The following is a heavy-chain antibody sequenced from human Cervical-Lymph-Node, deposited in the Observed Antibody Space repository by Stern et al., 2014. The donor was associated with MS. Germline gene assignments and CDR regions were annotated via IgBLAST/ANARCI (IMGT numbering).Heavy chain of an antibody. J-gene: IGHJ3*02. V-gene: IGHV1-58*01. CDR1: GFTFTSSA. D-gene: IGHD3-22*01. CDR2: IVVGSGNT. CDR3: AAEPMYYSDSVGAFDI. Sequence: VQLVESGPEVKKPGTSVKVSCKASGFTFTSSAVQWVRQARGQRLEWIGWIVVGSGNTNYAQKFKERVTITRDMSTSTAYMELSSLRSEDTAVYYCAAEPMYYSDSVGAFDIWGQGTMVTVSS.